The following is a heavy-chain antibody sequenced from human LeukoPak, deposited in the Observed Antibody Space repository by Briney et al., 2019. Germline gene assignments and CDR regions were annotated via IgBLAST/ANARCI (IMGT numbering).Heavy chain of an antibody. CDR1: GFTFSSYG. CDR3: AKGAGCSGGGCYPEGPYYFDY. D-gene: IGHD2-15*01. V-gene: IGHV3-30*18. J-gene: IGHJ4*02. CDR2: ISYDGSNK. Sequence: GGSLRLSCAASGFTFSSYGMHWVRQAPGKGLEWVAVISYDGSNKYYADSVKGRFTISRDNSKNTLYLQMNSLRAEDTAVYYCAKGAGCSGGGCYPEGPYYFDYWGQGTLVTVSS.